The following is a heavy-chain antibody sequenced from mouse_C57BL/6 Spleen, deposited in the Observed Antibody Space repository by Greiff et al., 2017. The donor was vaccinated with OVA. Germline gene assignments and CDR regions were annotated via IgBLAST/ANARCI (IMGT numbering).Heavy chain of an antibody. D-gene: IGHD2-3*01. V-gene: IGHV1-72*01. Sequence: QVQLQQPGAELVKPGASVKLSCKASGYTFTSSWMHWVKQRPGRGLEWIGRIDPNSGGTKYNAQFKSKATLTVDKPSSTAYMQLSSLTSEDSAVYYCAISSIYDGYYEDYWGQGTTLTVSS. CDR1: GYTFTSSW. CDR3: AISSIYDGYYEDY. J-gene: IGHJ2*01. CDR2: IDPNSGGT.